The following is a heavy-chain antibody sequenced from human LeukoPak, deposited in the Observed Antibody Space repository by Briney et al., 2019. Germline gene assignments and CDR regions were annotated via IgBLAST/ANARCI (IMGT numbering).Heavy chain of an antibody. Sequence: SETLSLTCTVSGYSISSGYYWGWIRQPPGKGLEWIRSIYHSGSTYYNPSLTRRVTISIDTSKTQFSLKLTSGTAADTAVYYCARRIGSGSSPHYWGQGTLVTVSS. CDR2: IYHSGST. CDR3: ARRIGSGSSPHY. J-gene: IGHJ4*02. CDR1: GYSISSGYY. D-gene: IGHD3-10*01. V-gene: IGHV4-38-2*02.